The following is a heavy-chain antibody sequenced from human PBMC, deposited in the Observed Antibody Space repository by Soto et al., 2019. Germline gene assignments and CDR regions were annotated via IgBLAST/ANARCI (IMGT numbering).Heavy chain of an antibody. CDR1: DESLSGYY. D-gene: IGHD1-1*01. Sequence: QVQLQQWGAGLLKPSETLSLTCAVYDESLSGYYYTWTRQPPGKGLEWIGEIHPSGSTHYNPSLKTRVTPSQATSKKQLSLNLISVTAADTAVYYCSRGIDAYKGGRTWGQGTLVTVSS. V-gene: IGHV4-34*02. J-gene: IGHJ5*02. CDR2: IHPSGST. CDR3: SRGIDAYKGGRT.